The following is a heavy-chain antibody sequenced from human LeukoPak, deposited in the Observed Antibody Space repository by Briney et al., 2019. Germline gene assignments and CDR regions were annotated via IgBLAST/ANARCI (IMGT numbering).Heavy chain of an antibody. J-gene: IGHJ5*02. D-gene: IGHD6-19*01. CDR2: IDYSGST. CDR3: ARDFSSGWYDP. CDR1: GGSISSYY. Sequence: SETLSLTCTVSGGSISSYYWSWIRQPPGKGLQWIGYIDYSGSTNYNASLKSRVTISVDTSKNQFSLKLSSATAADTAVYYCARDFSSGWYDPWGQGTLVTVSS. V-gene: IGHV4-59*01.